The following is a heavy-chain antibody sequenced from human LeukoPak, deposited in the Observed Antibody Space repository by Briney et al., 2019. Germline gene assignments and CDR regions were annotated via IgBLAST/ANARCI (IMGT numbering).Heavy chain of an antibody. V-gene: IGHV1-18*01. Sequence: ASVKVSCKASGYTFTSYGISWVRQAPGQGLEWMGWISAYNGNTNYAQKLQGRVTMTTDTSTSTAYVELRSLRSDDTAAYYCARGGISGYDSRAFDYWGQGTLVTVSS. CDR2: ISAYNGNT. CDR3: ARGGISGYDSRAFDY. CDR1: GYTFTSYG. D-gene: IGHD5-12*01. J-gene: IGHJ4*02.